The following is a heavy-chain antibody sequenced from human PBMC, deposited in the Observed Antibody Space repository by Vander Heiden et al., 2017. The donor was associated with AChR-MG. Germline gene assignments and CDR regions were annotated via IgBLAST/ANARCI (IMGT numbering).Heavy chain of an antibody. J-gene: IGHJ4*02. Sequence: QVQLVQSGAEVKKPGASVTVSCKASGYSFTTCGMHWVRQAPGQRREGMGWINTVNGNTKYSQTFQDRVTITRDTSANTAYMELNSLRSGDTAIYYCATQIGDYSGSGSYDDDTLGWGQGTLVTVSS. V-gene: IGHV1-3*04. CDR2: INTVNGNT. CDR3: ATQIGDYSGSGSYDDDTLG. CDR1: GYSFTTCG. D-gene: IGHD3-10*01.